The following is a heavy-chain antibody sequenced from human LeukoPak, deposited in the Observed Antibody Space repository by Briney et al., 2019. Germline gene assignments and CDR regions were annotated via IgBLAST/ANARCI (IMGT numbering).Heavy chain of an antibody. CDR3: ARDRRSIAVAGTDWFDP. Sequence: SETLSLTCAVYGGSFSGYYWSWIRQPPGKGLEWIGEINHSGSTNYNPSLKSRVTISVDTSKNQFSLKLSSVTAADTAVYYCARDRRSIAVAGTDWFDPWGQGTLVTVSS. CDR2: INHSGST. V-gene: IGHV4-34*01. CDR1: GGSFSGYY. J-gene: IGHJ5*02. D-gene: IGHD6-19*01.